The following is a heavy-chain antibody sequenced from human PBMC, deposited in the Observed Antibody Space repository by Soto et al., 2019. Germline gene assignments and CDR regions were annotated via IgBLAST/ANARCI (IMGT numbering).Heavy chain of an antibody. J-gene: IGHJ4*02. CDR1: GDSVSSNSAT. D-gene: IGHD3-22*01. CDR3: ARGNYYDRSGDFDY. CDR2: TYYRSKWYN. V-gene: IGHV6-1*01. Sequence: LSLTCVISGDSVSSNSATWNWIRQSPSRGLEWLGRTYYRSKWYNDYAVSVKSRITINPDTSKNQFSLQLNSVTPEDTAVYYCARGNYYDRSGDFDYWGQGTLVTVSS.